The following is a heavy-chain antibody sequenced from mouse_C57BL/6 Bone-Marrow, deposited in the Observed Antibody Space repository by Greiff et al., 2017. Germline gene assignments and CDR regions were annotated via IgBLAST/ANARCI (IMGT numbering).Heavy chain of an antibody. J-gene: IGHJ2*01. CDR3: AKGSYDTGY. Sequence: EVQLQQSGPELVKPGASVKMSCKASGYTFTDYNMHWVKQSHGKSLEWIGDINPNNGGTSYNQKFKGKATLTVNKSSSTAYMELRSLTSADSAVYYCAKGSYDTGYWGRGTTLTVSS. D-gene: IGHD2-12*01. CDR2: INPNNGGT. CDR1: GYTFTDYN. V-gene: IGHV1-22*01.